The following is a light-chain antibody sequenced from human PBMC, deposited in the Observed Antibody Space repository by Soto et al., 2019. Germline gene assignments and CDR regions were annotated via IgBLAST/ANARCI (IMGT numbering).Light chain of an antibody. V-gene: IGKV1-39*01. CDR1: QNITRY. Sequence: DIQMTQSPSSLSASVGDRVTITCRPSQNITRYLNWYQHKAGKAPELLIYAASSLQSGVPSRFSGNGSGTHFTLTISSLKPEDFATYYCHQSYITPDTFGQGTKLEIK. CDR2: AAS. J-gene: IGKJ2*01. CDR3: HQSYITPDT.